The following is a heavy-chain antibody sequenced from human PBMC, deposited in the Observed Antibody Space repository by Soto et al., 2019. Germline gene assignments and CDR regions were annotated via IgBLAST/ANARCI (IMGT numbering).Heavy chain of an antibody. V-gene: IGHV4-34*01. CDR1: GGSFSGYY. J-gene: IGHJ6*02. CDR3: ARGRPPDILTGLYYYYYYGMDV. Sequence: SETLSLTCAVYGGSFSGYYWSWIRQPPGKGLEWIGEINHSGSTNYNPSPKSRVTISVDTSKNQFSLKLSSVTAADTAVYYCARGRPPDILTGLYYYYYYGMDVWGQGTTVTVSS. CDR2: INHSGST. D-gene: IGHD3-9*01.